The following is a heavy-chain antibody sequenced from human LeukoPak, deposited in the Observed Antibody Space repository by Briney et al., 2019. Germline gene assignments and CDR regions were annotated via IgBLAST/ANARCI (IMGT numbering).Heavy chain of an antibody. D-gene: IGHD2-8*01. CDR2: IRYDASRK. CDR1: GFTFSTYG. Sequence: GGSLRLSCAASGFTFSTYGMHWVRQAPGKGLEWVAFIRYDASRKYYADSVKGRFTTSRDNSKNTVFLQMNSLRAEDTAVYYCAKSILLVYEFEHWGQGTLVTVSS. J-gene: IGHJ1*01. CDR3: AKSILLVYEFEH. V-gene: IGHV3-30*02.